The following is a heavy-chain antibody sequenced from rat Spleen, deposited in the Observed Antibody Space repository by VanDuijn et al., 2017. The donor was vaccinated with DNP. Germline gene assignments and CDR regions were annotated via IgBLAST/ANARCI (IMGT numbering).Heavy chain of an antibody. D-gene: IGHD1-2*01. Sequence: TESVKGRFTISRDDSKSSIYLQMNNLKEEDTAIYYCARYYSSYLDYWGQGVMVTVSS. V-gene: IGHV6-6*01. CDR3: ARYYSSYLDY. J-gene: IGHJ2*01.